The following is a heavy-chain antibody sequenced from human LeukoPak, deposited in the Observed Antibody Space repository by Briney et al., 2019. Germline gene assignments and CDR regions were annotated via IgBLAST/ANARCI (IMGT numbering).Heavy chain of an antibody. J-gene: IGHJ3*02. Sequence: SVKVSCKASGGTFSSYAISWVRQAPGQGLEWMGGIIPIFGTANYAQKFQGRVTITADESTSTAYMELSSLRSEDTAVYYCARAYLLETMVVNEYHDAFDIWGPGTMVTVSS. V-gene: IGHV1-69*13. CDR1: GGTFSSYA. D-gene: IGHD4-23*01. CDR2: IIPIFGTA. CDR3: ARAYLLETMVVNEYHDAFDI.